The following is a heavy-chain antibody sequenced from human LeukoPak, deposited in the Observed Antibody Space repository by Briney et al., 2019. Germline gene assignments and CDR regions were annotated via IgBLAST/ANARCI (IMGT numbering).Heavy chain of an antibody. Sequence: GGSLRLSCAASGFTFSSYSMNWVRQAPGKGLEWVSSISSGSSYIYYADSVKGRFTISRDNAKNSLYLQMNSLRAEDTAVYYCARVALIRFGYYYGMDVWGQGTTVTVSS. CDR1: GFTFSSYS. CDR2: ISSGSSYI. J-gene: IGHJ6*02. V-gene: IGHV3-21*01. CDR3: ARVALIRFGYYYGMDV. D-gene: IGHD3-10*01.